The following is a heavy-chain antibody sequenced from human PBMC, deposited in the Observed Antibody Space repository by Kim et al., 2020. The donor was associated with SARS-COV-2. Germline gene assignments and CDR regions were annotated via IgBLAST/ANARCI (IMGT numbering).Heavy chain of an antibody. CDR1: GFTFSSYG. V-gene: IGHV3-30*18. Sequence: GGSLRLSCAASGFTFSSYGMHWVRQAPGKGLEWVAVISYDGSNKYYADSVKGRFTISRDNSKNTLYLQMNSLRAEDTAVYYCAKRSIYDSSGSLDYWGQG. CDR2: ISYDGSNK. J-gene: IGHJ4*02. D-gene: IGHD3-22*01. CDR3: AKRSIYDSSGSLDY.